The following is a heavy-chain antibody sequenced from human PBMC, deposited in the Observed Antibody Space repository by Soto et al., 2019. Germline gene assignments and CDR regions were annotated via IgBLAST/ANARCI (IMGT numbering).Heavy chain of an antibody. Sequence: QVQLVQSGAEVKKPGSSVKVSCKASGGTFSSYTISWVRQAPGQGLEWMGRIIPILGIANYAQKFQGRVTITADKSTSTAYMELSSLRSEDTAVYYCARSCSSTSCYSNYYYMDVWGKGTTVPVSS. CDR2: IIPILGIA. V-gene: IGHV1-69*02. D-gene: IGHD2-2*01. CDR1: GGTFSSYT. J-gene: IGHJ6*03. CDR3: ARSCSSTSCYSNYYYMDV.